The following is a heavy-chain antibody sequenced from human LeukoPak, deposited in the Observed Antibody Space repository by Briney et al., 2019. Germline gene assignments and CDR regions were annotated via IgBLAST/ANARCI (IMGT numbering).Heavy chain of an antibody. Sequence: PSETLSLTCAVSGGSISSGGYSWSWTRQPPGKGLEWIGYIYHSGSTYYNPSLKSRVTISVDRSKNQFSLKLSSVTAADTAVYYCATYDYGGLGFDYWGQGTLVTVSS. V-gene: IGHV4-30-2*01. CDR2: IYHSGST. J-gene: IGHJ4*02. D-gene: IGHD4-23*01. CDR3: ATYDYGGLGFDY. CDR1: GGSISSGGYS.